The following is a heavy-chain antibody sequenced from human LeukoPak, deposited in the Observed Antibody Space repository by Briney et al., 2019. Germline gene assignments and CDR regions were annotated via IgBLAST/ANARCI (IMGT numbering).Heavy chain of an antibody. V-gene: IGHV4-34*01. CDR3: ARVRSSSWYSDY. D-gene: IGHD6-13*01. J-gene: IGHJ4*02. Sequence: SETLSLTCAVYGGSFSGYYYSWIRQPPGRGLEWIGEIDHSGSPNYNPSLKSRATISVDTSKNQFSLKLSSVTAADTAVYYCARVRSSSWYSDYWGQGTLVTVSS. CDR2: IDHSGSP. CDR1: GGSFSGYY.